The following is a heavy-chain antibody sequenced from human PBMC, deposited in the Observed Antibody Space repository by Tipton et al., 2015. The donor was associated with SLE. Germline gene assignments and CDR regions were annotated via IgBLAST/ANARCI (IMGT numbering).Heavy chain of an antibody. V-gene: IGHV1-18*01. D-gene: IGHD3/OR15-3a*01. CDR2: ISAYNGNT. CDR1: GYTFTTYG. J-gene: IGHJ4*02. Sequence: QSGAEVKKPGASVSVSCKASGYTFTTYGISWVRQVPGQGLEWMGWISAYNGNTNYAQKVQGRVTMTTDTSTSTAYMELRSLRSDDTAVYYCARDRDQTISAPLDHWGQGTLVTVSS. CDR3: ARDRDQTISAPLDH.